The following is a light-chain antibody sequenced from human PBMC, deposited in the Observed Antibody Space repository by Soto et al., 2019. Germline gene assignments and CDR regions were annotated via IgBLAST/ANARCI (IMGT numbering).Light chain of an antibody. V-gene: IGKV1-39*01. CDR1: QSIRSY. CDR2: DAS. J-gene: IGKJ1*01. CDR3: QQSYSTPPWT. Sequence: DIQLTQSPSSLSASVGDKVTITCRASQSIRSYLNWVQQKPGQAPKLLIYDASSLQTGVPSRFSGSGSVTDFSLTIASLQPEDFATYYCQQSYSTPPWTFGQGTKVEIK.